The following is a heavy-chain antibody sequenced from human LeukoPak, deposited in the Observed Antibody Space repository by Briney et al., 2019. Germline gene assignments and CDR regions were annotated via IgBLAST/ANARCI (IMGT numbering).Heavy chain of an antibody. CDR3: ATGFRDYDYVWGTKFDY. J-gene: IGHJ4*02. D-gene: IGHD3-16*01. CDR2: ISSSGSTI. V-gene: IGHV3-11*01. CDR1: GFTFSDYY. Sequence: GGSLRLYCAASGFTFSDYYMSWIRQAPGKGLEWVSYISSSGSTIYYADSVKGRFAISRDNAKNSLYLQMNSLRAEDTAVYYCATGFRDYDYVWGTKFDYWGQGTLVTVSS.